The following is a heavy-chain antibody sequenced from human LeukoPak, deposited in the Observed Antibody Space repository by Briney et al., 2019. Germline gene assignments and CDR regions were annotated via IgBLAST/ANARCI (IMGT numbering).Heavy chain of an antibody. D-gene: IGHD4-23*01. CDR2: ISCSGSSM. CDR3: ATVGRSTVGGY. CDR1: GFTFSSYE. V-gene: IGHV3-48*03. Sequence: GGSLRLSCAASGFTFSSYEMNWVRQAPGKGLEWVSYISCSGSSMYYADSVKGRYTISRDNSKNSLYLQMNSLRAEDTAVYYCATVGRSTVGGYWGQGTLVTASS. J-gene: IGHJ4*02.